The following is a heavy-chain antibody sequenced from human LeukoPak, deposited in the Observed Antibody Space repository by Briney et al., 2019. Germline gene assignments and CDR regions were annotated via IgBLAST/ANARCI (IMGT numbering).Heavy chain of an antibody. D-gene: IGHD6-13*01. J-gene: IGHJ4*02. V-gene: IGHV4-34*01. CDR1: GGSFSAYY. CDR3: ADSSWNSDY. Sequence: SETLSLTCAVYGGSFSAYYWSWIRQPPGKGLEWIGEINHSGGTNYNPSLKSRVTISVDTSKNQFSLKLSSVTAADTAVYYCADSSWNSDYWGQGTLVTVSS. CDR2: INHSGGT.